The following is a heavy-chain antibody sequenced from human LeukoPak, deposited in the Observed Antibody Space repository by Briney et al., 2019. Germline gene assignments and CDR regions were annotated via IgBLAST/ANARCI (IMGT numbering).Heavy chain of an antibody. D-gene: IGHD3-10*01. Sequence: GGSLRLSCAASGFTFSDYYMSWVRQAPGKGPEWVSGISGSGGATYYADSVKGRFTVSRDDPHNTLYLQMNSVRAEDTAVYFCARGGVDHYGSGTYYLMYYFDHWGQGALVTVSS. J-gene: IGHJ4*02. CDR2: ISGSGGAT. CDR3: ARGGVDHYGSGTYYLMYYFDH. CDR1: GFTFSDYY. V-gene: IGHV3-23*01.